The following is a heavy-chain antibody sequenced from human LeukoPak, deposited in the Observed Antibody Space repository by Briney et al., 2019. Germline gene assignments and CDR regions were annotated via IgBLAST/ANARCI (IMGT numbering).Heavy chain of an antibody. CDR2: IYYSGSA. V-gene: IGHV4-28*01. D-gene: IGHD5-24*01. CDR3: ARKIKKAFDI. Sequence: PSETLSLTCAVSGYSISSSNWWGWIRQPPGKGLEWIGYIYYSGSAYYNPSLKSRVTMSVDTSKNQFSPKLSSVTAVDTAVYYCARKIKKAFDIWGQGTMVTVSS. CDR1: GYSISSSNW. J-gene: IGHJ3*02.